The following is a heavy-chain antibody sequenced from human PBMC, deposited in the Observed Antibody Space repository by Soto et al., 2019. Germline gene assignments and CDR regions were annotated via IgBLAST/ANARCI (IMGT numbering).Heavy chain of an antibody. CDR3: ARGPQAAAGHYYYGMDV. CDR2: IYTSGST. V-gene: IGHV4-4*07. Sequence: KASETLSLTCTVSGGSISSYYWSWIRQPAGKGLEWIGRIYTSGSTNYNPSLKSRVTMSVDTSKNQFSLKLSSVTAADTAVYYCARGPQAAAGHYYYGMDVWGQGTTVTVSS. CDR1: GGSISSYY. D-gene: IGHD6-13*01. J-gene: IGHJ6*02.